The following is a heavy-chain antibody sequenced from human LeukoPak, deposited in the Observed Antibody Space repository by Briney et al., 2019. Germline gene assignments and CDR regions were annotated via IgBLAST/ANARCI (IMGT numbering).Heavy chain of an antibody. D-gene: IGHD5-12*01. CDR3: ARDLRGYSGYGPYYYTDV. J-gene: IGHJ6*03. CDR2: IYSGGST. V-gene: IGHV3-53*01. CDR1: GFTVSSNY. Sequence: GGSLRLSCAASGFTVSSNYMTWVRQAPGKGLEWVSVIYSGGSTYYADSVKGRFTISRDNSKNTLYLQMNSLRAEDTAVYYCARDLRGYSGYGPYYYTDVWGRGTTVTISS.